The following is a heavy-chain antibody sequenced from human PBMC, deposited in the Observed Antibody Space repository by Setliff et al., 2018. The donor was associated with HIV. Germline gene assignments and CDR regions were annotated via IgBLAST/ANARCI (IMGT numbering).Heavy chain of an antibody. J-gene: IGHJ6*03. Sequence: GGSLRLSCAASGFIFSSSDMHWVRQAPGKGLEWVAIIWYDGSSKYYADSVKGRFTISRDTSKDTLYLQMNSLRAEDTAVYYCARVVGVAPYYYMDVWGKGTTVTVSS. CDR3: ARVVGVAPYYYMDV. CDR1: GFIFSSSD. V-gene: IGHV3-33*08. CDR2: IWYDGSSK. D-gene: IGHD2-15*01.